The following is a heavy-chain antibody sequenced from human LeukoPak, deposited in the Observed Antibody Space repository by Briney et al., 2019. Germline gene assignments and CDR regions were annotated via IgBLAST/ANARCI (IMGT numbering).Heavy chain of an antibody. D-gene: IGHD3-22*01. Sequence: GGYLRLYCTASGFTFGDYAMSWVRQAPGKGLEWVGFIRSKAYGGTTEYAASVKGRFTISRDDSKTIAYLQMNSLKTEDTAVYYCTSSYYYDSSGYRYWGQGTLVTVSS. J-gene: IGHJ4*02. CDR2: IRSKAYGGTT. CDR3: TSSYYYDSSGYRY. V-gene: IGHV3-49*04. CDR1: GFTFGDYA.